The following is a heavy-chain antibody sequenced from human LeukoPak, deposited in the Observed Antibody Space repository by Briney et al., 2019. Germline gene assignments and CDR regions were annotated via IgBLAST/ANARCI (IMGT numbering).Heavy chain of an antibody. CDR2: ISSSSSYT. V-gene: IGHV3-11*03. J-gene: IGHJ6*02. CDR1: GFSFSDYY. Sequence: PGGSLRLSCAASGFSFSDYYMSWVRQAPGKGLEWVSYISSSSSYTSYADSVKGRFTISRDNARNSLYLQMNSLRAEDTAVYYCTGLHYFGMDIWGQGTTVTVS. CDR3: TGLHYFGMDI.